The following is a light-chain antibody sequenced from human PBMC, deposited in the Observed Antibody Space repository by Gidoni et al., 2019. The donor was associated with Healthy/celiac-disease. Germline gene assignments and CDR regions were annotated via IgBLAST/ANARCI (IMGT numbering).Light chain of an antibody. CDR3: QQYYNRPPLT. CDR2: GAS. Sequence: ATLSCRASQSVSSNLAWYQQKPGQAPRLLIYGASTRATGIPARFSGSGSGTEFTLTISSLQSEDFAVYYCQQYYNRPPLTFXXXTKVEIK. V-gene: IGKV3-15*01. CDR1: QSVSSN. J-gene: IGKJ1*01.